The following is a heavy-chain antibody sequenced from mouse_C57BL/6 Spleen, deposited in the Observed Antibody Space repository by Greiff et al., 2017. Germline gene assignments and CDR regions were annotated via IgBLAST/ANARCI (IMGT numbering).Heavy chain of an antibody. V-gene: IGHV1-61*01. D-gene: IGHD4-1*01. J-gene: IGHJ3*01. CDR2: IYPSDSET. Sequence: VQLQQPGAELVRPGSSVKLSCKASGYTFTSYWMDWVKQRPGQGLEWIGNIYPSDSETHYNQKFKDKATLTVDKSSSTAYMQLSSLTSEDSAVYYCAVSNWEGFAYWGQGTLVTVSA. CDR1: GYTFTSYW. CDR3: AVSNWEGFAY.